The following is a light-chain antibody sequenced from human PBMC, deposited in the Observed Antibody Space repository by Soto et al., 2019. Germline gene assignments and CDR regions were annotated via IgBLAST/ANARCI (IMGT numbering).Light chain of an antibody. Sequence: DIQMTQSPSSLSASVGDRVTITCRASQSISKDLNWYQQKPGEAPMLLIYDASTLQGGVPSRFSGSGSGTDFTLTISSLQPEDFATYYCQQSYSTPWTFGQGTKVDIK. V-gene: IGKV1-39*01. J-gene: IGKJ1*01. CDR1: QSISKD. CDR2: DAS. CDR3: QQSYSTPWT.